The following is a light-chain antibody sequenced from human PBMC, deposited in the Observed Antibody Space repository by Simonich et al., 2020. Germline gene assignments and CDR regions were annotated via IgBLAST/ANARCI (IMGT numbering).Light chain of an antibody. V-gene: IGLV2-14*01. CDR3: SSYTSSSTWV. Sequence: QSALTQPASVSGSPGQSITIPCTGTSSDVGGYNYVSWYQQHPGKAPKLMISDVSKRPSGVSKRFSGSKSGNTASLTISGLQAEDEADYYCSSYTSSSTWVFGGGTKLTVL. J-gene: IGLJ3*02. CDR1: SSDVGGYNY. CDR2: DVS.